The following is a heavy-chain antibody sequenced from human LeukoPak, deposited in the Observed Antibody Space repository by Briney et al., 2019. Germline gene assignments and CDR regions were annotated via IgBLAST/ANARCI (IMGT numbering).Heavy chain of an antibody. J-gene: IGHJ4*02. CDR1: GYTLTELS. D-gene: IGHD3-9*01. CDR3: AKDFWWGLNPDILTGAVVDY. CDR2: FDPEDGET. V-gene: IGHV1-24*01. Sequence: ASVKVSCKVSGYTLTELSMHWVRQAPGKGLEWMGGFDPEDGETSYAQNFQGRVTMTEDTSTDTAYMELSSLRSEDTAVYYCAKDFWWGLNPDILTGAVVDYWGQGTLVTVSS.